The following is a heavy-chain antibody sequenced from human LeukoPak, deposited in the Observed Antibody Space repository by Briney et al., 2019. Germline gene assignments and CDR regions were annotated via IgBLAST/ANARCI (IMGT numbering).Heavy chain of an antibody. CDR2: AIPIFGTA. J-gene: IGHJ3*02. V-gene: IGHV1-69*13. D-gene: IGHD3-3*01. CDR3: ARPSPPYYDFWSGYSPPAFDI. Sequence: SVKVSCKASGGTFSSYAISWVRQAPGQGLEWMGGAIPIFGTANYAQKFQGRVTITADESTSTAYMELSSLRSEDTAVYYCARPSPPYYDFWSGYSPPAFDIWGQGTMVTVSS. CDR1: GGTFSSYA.